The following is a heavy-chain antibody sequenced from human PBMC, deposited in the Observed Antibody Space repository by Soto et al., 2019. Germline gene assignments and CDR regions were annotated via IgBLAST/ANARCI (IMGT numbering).Heavy chain of an antibody. Sequence: AGSLTLSCAASGFTSSSYEMNWVRQAPVKVLEWVASISSSSTYIYYADSMKVRFTISSDNAKNSAHLQMNSLRAENEAEDYGAREGLGVSATIRFDSWGQGTLVTVSS. CDR1: GFTSSSYE. CDR2: ISSSSTYI. J-gene: IGHJ4*02. CDR3: AREGLGVSATIRFDS. D-gene: IGHD1-26*01. V-gene: IGHV3-21*01.